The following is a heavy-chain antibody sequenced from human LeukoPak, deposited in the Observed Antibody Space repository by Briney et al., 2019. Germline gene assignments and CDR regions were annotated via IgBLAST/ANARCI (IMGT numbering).Heavy chain of an antibody. Sequence: SETLSLTCTVSGGSFSSYYWSWIRQPPGKGLEWIGYIYYSGSTNYNPSLKSRVTISVDTSKNQFSLKLSSVTAADTAVYYCARHSPYYSEYDSSGYYLTRPGTLDYWGQGTLVTVSS. V-gene: IGHV4-59*08. CDR2: IYYSGST. D-gene: IGHD3-22*01. J-gene: IGHJ4*02. CDR3: ARHSPYYSEYDSSGYYLTRPGTLDY. CDR1: GGSFSSYY.